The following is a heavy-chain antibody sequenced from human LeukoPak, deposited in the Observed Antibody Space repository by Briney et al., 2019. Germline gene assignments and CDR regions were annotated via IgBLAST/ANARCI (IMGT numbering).Heavy chain of an antibody. CDR1: GGSISSGDYY. CDR2: IYYSGST. D-gene: IGHD2-15*01. CDR3: ANVVVATAWFDY. J-gene: IGHJ4*02. Sequence: PSETLSLTGTVSGGSISSGDYYWSWIRQPPGKGLGWIGYIYYSGSTYYNPSLKSRVTISVDTSKNQVSLKLTSVTAADTAVYYCANVVVATAWFDYWGQGTRVSVSS. V-gene: IGHV4-30-4*03.